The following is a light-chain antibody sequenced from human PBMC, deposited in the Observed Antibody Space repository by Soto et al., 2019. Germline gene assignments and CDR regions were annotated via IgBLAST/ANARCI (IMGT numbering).Light chain of an antibody. CDR2: DAS. CDR1: QSISNW. Sequence: DIQMTQSPSTLSASVGDRVTITCRASQSISNWLAWYQQKQGKAPKLLIYDASSLESGVPSRFSGSGSGTEFTLTISSLLPDDFATYYCQQYNSYWGTFGQGTKVEIK. CDR3: QQYNSYWGT. V-gene: IGKV1-5*01. J-gene: IGKJ1*01.